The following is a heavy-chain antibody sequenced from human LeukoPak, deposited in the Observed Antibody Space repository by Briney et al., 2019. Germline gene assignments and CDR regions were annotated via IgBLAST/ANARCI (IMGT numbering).Heavy chain of an antibody. Sequence: ASVKVSCKASGYTFTSYVINWVRQATGQGLEWMGWMNPNSGNTGYAQKFQGRVTMTRNTSISTAYMELSSLRSEDTAVYYCAIIQLERRNYYYMDVWGKGTTVTISS. CDR2: MNPNSGNT. D-gene: IGHD1-1*01. J-gene: IGHJ6*03. CDR1: GYTFTSYV. CDR3: AIIQLERRNYYYMDV. V-gene: IGHV1-8*01.